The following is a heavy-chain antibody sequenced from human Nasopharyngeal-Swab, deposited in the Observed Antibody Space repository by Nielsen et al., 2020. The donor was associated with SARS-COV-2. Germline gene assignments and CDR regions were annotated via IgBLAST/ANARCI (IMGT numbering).Heavy chain of an antibody. V-gene: IGHV3-23*01. CDR2: ISDSGGST. CDR3: ARDLGGGYCTTTNCPGS. CDR1: GFSFSTHA. Sequence: GGSLRLSCAASGFSFSTHAMTWIRQAPGKGLEWVSGISDSGGSTSYADSVKGRFTISRDNAKNTLYLQMNSLEAEDTAVYYCARDLGGGYCTTTNCPGSWGQGTLVTVSS. J-gene: IGHJ1*01. D-gene: IGHD2-2*01.